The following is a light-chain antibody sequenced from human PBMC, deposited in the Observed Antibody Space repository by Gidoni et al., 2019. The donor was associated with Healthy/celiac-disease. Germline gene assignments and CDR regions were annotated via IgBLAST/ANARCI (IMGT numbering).Light chain of an antibody. CDR2: AAS. CDR1: QSISSY. Sequence: DIQIAPSPTSLSASVGDRVTITCRASQSISSYLNWYQQKPGKAPKLLIYAASSLQSGVPSRFSGSGSGTDFTLTISSLQPEDFATYYCQQSYSTPQVTFGGGTKVEIK. J-gene: IGKJ4*01. V-gene: IGKV1-39*01. CDR3: QQSYSTPQVT.